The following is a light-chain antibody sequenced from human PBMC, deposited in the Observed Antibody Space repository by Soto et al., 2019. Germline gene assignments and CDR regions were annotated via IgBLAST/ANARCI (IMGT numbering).Light chain of an antibody. CDR1: QTISNS. J-gene: IGKJ2*01. V-gene: IGKV3-20*01. CDR3: QQYGGAPYT. CDR2: GAS. Sequence: TQSPSTLSASVGDRVTITCRASQTISNSLAWYQQKPGQAPRLLIYGASIGATGLPARFSGSGSGTDFTLTISRLEPEDFAVYYCQQYGGAPYTFGPGT.